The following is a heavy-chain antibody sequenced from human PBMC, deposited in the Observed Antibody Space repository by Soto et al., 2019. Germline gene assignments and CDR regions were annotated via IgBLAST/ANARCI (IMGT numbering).Heavy chain of an antibody. V-gene: IGHV5-51*01. CDR2: IYPGDSDT. D-gene: IGHD3-10*01. Sequence: GESLKISCKGSGYSFTSYWIGWVRQMPGKGLEWMGIIYPGDSDTGYSPSFQGQVTISADKSISTAYLQWSSLKASDTAMYYCARQYGVTIDGFGESADAFDIWGQGTMVTVSS. CDR1: GYSFTSYW. J-gene: IGHJ3*02. CDR3: ARQYGVTIDGFGESADAFDI.